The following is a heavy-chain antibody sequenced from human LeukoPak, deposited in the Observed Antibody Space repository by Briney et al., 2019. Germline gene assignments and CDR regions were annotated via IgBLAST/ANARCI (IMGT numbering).Heavy chain of an antibody. CDR3: AREKGRPPAPFDY. V-gene: IGHV3-53*01. D-gene: IGHD2-2*01. J-gene: IGHJ4*02. Sequence: GGSLRLSCAASGFIVRNYYLSWVRQAPGKGLEWVSVIYSGGSTYYADSVEGRFTISRDNSKNTLSLQMKSLRAEDTAVYYCAREKGRPPAPFDYWGQGTLVTVSS. CDR2: IYSGGST. CDR1: GFIVRNYY.